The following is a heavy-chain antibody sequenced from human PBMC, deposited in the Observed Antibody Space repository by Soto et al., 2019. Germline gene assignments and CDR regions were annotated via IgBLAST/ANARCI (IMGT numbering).Heavy chain of an antibody. CDR1: GVTFSSYF. V-gene: IGHV3-30*18. J-gene: IGHJ5*02. D-gene: IGHD2-2*01. CDR3: AKDTVPVATPWFDP. Sequence: PGGSLRLSCAASGVTFSSYFMHWVRQAPGKGLEWVAHISYDGNNKYYADSVKGRFTISRDNSKNTLYLQMSSLRAEDTAVYYCAKDTVPVATPWFDPWGQGTLVTVSS. CDR2: ISYDGNNK.